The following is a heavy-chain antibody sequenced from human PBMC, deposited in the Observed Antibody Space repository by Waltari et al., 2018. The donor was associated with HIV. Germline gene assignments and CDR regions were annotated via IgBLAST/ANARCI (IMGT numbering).Heavy chain of an antibody. Sequence: WESLRLSCVASGFTLSGDWMHWVRQVPGKRLVWVSRINSDGTTTLYADSVKGRFTISRDDAKNTLYLQMNNLRAEDTAIYYCVTSAPFNYWGQGTLVTVSS. J-gene: IGHJ4*02. CDR3: VTSAPFNY. V-gene: IGHV3-74*01. D-gene: IGHD3-10*01. CDR1: GFTLSGDW. CDR2: INSDGTTT.